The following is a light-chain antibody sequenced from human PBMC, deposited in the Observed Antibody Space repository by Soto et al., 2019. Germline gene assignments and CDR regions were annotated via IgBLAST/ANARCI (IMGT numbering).Light chain of an antibody. V-gene: IGKV1-5*01. CDR2: DAS. CDR3: QQYNSSPQT. Sequence: DIRMTQYPSTLSASVGDRVTITCGASQSISSWLAWYQQKPGKAPKLLIYDASSLESGVPSRFRGSGSGTEFTLTISSMQPDDFETYYCQQYNSSPQTFGQGTQVDI. J-gene: IGKJ1*01. CDR1: QSISSW.